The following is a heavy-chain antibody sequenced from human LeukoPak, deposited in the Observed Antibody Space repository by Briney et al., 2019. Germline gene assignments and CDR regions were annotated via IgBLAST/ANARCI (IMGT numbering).Heavy chain of an antibody. CDR2: ISGSGGNT. Sequence: PGGSLRLSCAASGFTFSNLAMSWVRQAPGKGLEWVSTISGSGGNTYHADSVRGRFTMSRDNSKNTLYLQMNSLRAEDTAVYYCARILATQKAAYWGQGTLVTVSS. V-gene: IGHV3-23*01. CDR1: GFTFSNLA. CDR3: ARILATQKAAY. J-gene: IGHJ4*02. D-gene: IGHD1-26*01.